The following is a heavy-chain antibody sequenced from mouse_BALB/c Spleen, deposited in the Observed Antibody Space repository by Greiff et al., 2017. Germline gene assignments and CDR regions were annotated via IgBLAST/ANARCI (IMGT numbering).Heavy chain of an antibody. CDR3: ARSPFITTVFDY. V-gene: IGHV1-9*01. CDR1: GYTFSSYW. CDR2: ILPGSGST. Sequence: QVQLKESGAELMKPGASVKISCKATGYTFSSYWIEWVKQRPGHGLEWIGEILPGSGSTNYNEKFKGKATFTADTSSNTAYMQLSSLTSEDSAVYYCARSPFITTVFDYWGQGTTLTVSS. J-gene: IGHJ2*01. D-gene: IGHD1-1*01.